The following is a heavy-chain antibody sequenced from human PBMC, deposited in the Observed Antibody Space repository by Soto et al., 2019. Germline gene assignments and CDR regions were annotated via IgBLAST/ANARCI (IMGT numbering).Heavy chain of an antibody. CDR2: INHSGST. CDR1: GGSFSGYY. V-gene: IGHV4-34*01. CDR3: ARGPYDFWSGYSDY. Sequence: ASETLSLTCAVYGGSFSGYYWSWIRQPPGKGLEWIGEINHSGSTNYNPSLKSRVTISVDTSKNQFSLKLSSVTAADTAVYYCARGPYDFWSGYSDYWGQGTLVTVSS. D-gene: IGHD3-3*01. J-gene: IGHJ4*02.